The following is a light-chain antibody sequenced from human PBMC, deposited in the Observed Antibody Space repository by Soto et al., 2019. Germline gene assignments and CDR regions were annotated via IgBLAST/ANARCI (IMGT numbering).Light chain of an antibody. CDR2: EVS. CDR1: SSDVGGYNY. J-gene: IGLJ1*01. CDR3: SSYTSSSTLV. V-gene: IGLV2-8*01. Sequence: LTQPPSASGSPGQSVTISCTGTSSDVGGYNYVSWYQQHPGKAPKLMIYEVSKRPSGVPDRFSGSKSGNTASLTISGLQAEDEADYYCSSYTSSSTLVFGSGTKVTVL.